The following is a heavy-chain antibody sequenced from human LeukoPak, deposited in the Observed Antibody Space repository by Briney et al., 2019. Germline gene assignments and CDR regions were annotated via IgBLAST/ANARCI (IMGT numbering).Heavy chain of an antibody. J-gene: IGHJ4*02. V-gene: IGHV4-30-2*01. CDR1: GGSISSGGYS. CDR2: IYHSGST. CDR3: ARSTYDILTGYYANFFDY. Sequence: PSQTLSLTCAVSGGSISSGGYSWSWIRQPRGKGLEWIGYIYHSGSTYYNPSLKSRVTISVDRSKNQFSLKLSSVTAADTAVYYCARSTYDILTGYYANFFDYWGQGTLVTVSS. D-gene: IGHD3-9*01.